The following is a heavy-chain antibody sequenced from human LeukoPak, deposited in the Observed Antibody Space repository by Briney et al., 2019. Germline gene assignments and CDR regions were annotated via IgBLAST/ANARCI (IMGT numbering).Heavy chain of an antibody. D-gene: IGHD1-1*01. CDR1: GFTFSSYA. CDR2: ISYDGSNK. V-gene: IGHV3-30*04. Sequence: GGSLRLSCAASGFTFSSYAMHWVRQAPGKGLEWVAVISYDGSNKYYADSVKGRFTISRDNSKNTLYLQMNSLRAEDTAVYYCARANSRYNWDLNAFDIWGQGTKVTVSS. CDR3: ARANSRYNWDLNAFDI. J-gene: IGHJ3*02.